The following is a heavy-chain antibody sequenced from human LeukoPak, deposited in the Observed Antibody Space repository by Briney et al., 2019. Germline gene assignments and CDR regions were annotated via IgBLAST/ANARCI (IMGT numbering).Heavy chain of an antibody. CDR2: IYTSGST. CDR1: GGSISSGSYY. D-gene: IGHD2-2*01. V-gene: IGHV4-61*02. CDR3: ARAHCTATSCHHFDY. J-gene: IGHJ4*02. Sequence: SETLSLTCTVSGGSISSGSYYWSWLRQPAGKGLEWIGRIYTSGSTNYNPSLKSRVTISVDTSKNQFSLKLSSVTAADTAVYYCARAHCTATSCHHFDYWGQGALVTVSS.